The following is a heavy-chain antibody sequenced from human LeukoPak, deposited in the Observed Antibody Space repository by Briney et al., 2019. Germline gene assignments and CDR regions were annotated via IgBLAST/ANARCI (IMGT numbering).Heavy chain of an antibody. CDR2: INPNSGGT. CDR3: ARGAYIVVVTANLPYDWFDP. J-gene: IGHJ5*02. Sequence: GASVKVSCKASGHTFTGYYMHWVRQAPGQGLEWMGRINPNSGGTNYAQKFQGRVTMTRDTSISTAYMELSRLRSDDTAVYYCARGAYIVVVTANLPYDWFDPWGQGTLVTVSS. V-gene: IGHV1-2*06. D-gene: IGHD2-21*02. CDR1: GHTFTGYY.